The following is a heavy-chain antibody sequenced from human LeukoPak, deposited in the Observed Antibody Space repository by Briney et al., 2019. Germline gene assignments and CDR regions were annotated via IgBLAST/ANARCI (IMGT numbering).Heavy chain of an antibody. D-gene: IGHD4-23*01. Sequence: GASVKVSCKASGFSFTGYYLHWVRQAPGQGFEWMGWFNLNTGGTNYAQKFQGRVTMTRDTSISTAYVELSNLTSEDTALYYCARDLGNPSAHYRDYWGQGTLVTVSS. CDR1: GFSFTGYY. CDR2: FNLNTGGT. V-gene: IGHV1-2*02. J-gene: IGHJ4*02. CDR3: ARDLGNPSAHYRDY.